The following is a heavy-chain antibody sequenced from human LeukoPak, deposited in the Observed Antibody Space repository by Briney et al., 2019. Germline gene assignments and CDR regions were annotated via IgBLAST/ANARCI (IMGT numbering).Heavy chain of an antibody. CDR2: IYYSGST. CDR3: ASYYDILTGFNWFDP. D-gene: IGHD3-9*01. J-gene: IGHJ5*02. Sequence: SETLSLTCTVSGGSISSSSYYWGWIRQPPGKGLEWIGSIYYSGSTYYNPSLKSRVTISVDTSKNQFSLKLSSVTAADTAVYYCASYYDILTGFNWFDPWGQGTLVTVSS. CDR1: GGSISSSSYY. V-gene: IGHV4-39*01.